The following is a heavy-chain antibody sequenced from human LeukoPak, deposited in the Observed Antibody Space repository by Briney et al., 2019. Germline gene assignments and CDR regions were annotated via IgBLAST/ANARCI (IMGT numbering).Heavy chain of an antibody. CDR2: IYDSGST. Sequence: SETLSLTCTVSGGSISSYYWSWIRQPPGKGPEWIGYIYDSGSTNYNPSLKSRVTISADTSKNQFSLKLSSVTAADTAVYYCARGWYYFDYWGQGTLVAVSS. V-gene: IGHV4-59*08. CDR1: GGSISSYY. J-gene: IGHJ4*02. D-gene: IGHD6-19*01. CDR3: ARGWYYFDY.